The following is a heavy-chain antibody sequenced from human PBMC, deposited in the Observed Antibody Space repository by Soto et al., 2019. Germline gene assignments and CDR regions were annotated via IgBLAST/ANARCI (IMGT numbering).Heavy chain of an antibody. CDR3: ATSSITMIVVVTQGSFAY. D-gene: IGHD3-22*01. CDR2: FDPEDGET. CDR1: GYTLTELS. V-gene: IGHV1-24*01. Sequence: ASVKVSCKVSGYTLTELSMHLVRQAPGKGLEWMGGFDPEDGETIYAQKFQGRVTMTEDTSTDTAYMELSSLRSEDTAVYYCATSSITMIVVVTQGSFAYWGKGTLVTVSS. J-gene: IGHJ4*02.